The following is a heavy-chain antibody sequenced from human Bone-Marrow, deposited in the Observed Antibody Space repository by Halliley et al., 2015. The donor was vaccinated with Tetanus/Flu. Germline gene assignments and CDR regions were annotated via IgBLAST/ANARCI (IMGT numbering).Heavy chain of an antibody. CDR2: IYPGDSDT. CDR1: GYRFSNYW. CDR3: ARTTGGNSGGYVY. Sequence: QLVQSGAEVKKPGESVKISCQATGYRFSNYWIAWVRQMPGKGLEWMGIIYPGDSDTTYSPSFRGQFSISADMSITTAYLQLNSREASAPAIYYCARTTGGNSGGYVYWGQGTLVTVSS. D-gene: IGHD1-26*01. J-gene: IGHJ4*02. V-gene: IGHV5-51*01.